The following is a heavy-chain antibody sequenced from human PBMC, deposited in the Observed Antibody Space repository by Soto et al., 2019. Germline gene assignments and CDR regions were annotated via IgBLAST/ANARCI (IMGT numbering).Heavy chain of an antibody. J-gene: IGHJ5*02. V-gene: IGHV1-24*01. CDR2: IDRDDGET. CDR3: ATADYYDTRGYYSSGLGFDP. D-gene: IGHD3-22*01. CDR1: GYTLTELS. Sequence: QGLLVQSGAEVKKPGASVRVSCKVSGYTLTELSLHWVRQAPGKGLEWMGGIDRDDGETIYAQKFQGRVTMTEDTSTDTAYMELSSLRSDDTAVYYCATADYYDTRGYYSSGLGFDPWGQGTLVTVSS.